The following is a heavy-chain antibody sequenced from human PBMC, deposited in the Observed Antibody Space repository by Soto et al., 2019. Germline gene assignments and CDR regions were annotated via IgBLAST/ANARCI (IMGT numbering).Heavy chain of an antibody. CDR3: AKRQSGNFGPFDS. CDR2: INGSGANT. Sequence: EVQLLESGGGLIQPGGSLRLSCAASGFSISSDAMSWVRQAPGKGLEWVSGINGSGANTNYADSVKGRFAISIDNSKNTLYLQMSSLRAEDTAVYYCAKRQSGNFGPFDSWGQGTLVTVSS. D-gene: IGHD2-21*02. V-gene: IGHV3-23*01. CDR1: GFSISSDA. J-gene: IGHJ4*02.